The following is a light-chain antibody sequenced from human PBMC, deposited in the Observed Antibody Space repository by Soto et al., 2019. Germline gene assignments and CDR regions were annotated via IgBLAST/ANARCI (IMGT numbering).Light chain of an antibody. V-gene: IGLV2-14*01. CDR3: SSYTNINKRACV. Sequence: LTHPASVSGSPGQSITISCTGTSGDVGSYNRVSWYQQHPGKAPKLIIYEVTDRPSGVSNRFSGSKSGNTASLTISGLQAEDEDEYYCSSYTNINKRACVFGTGTKVTVL. CDR1: SGDVGSYNR. J-gene: IGLJ1*01. CDR2: EVT.